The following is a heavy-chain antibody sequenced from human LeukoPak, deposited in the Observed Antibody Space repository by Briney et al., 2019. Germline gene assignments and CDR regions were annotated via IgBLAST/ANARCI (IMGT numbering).Heavy chain of an antibody. D-gene: IGHD2-2*01. Sequence: PGGSLRLSCAASGFTFSSYWMHWVRHAPGEGVVWVSRINSDGSSTSYADSVEGRFTISSDNTKNTLYLQKNSLRAEDTAVYYCARANCSSTSCPGAFDIWGQGTMVTVSS. J-gene: IGHJ3*02. CDR1: GFTFSSYW. V-gene: IGHV3-74*01. CDR3: ARANCSSTSCPGAFDI. CDR2: INSDGSST.